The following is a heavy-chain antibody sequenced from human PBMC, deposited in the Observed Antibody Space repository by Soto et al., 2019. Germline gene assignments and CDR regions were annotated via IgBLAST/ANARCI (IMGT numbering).Heavy chain of an antibody. CDR1: GFTFSSYA. Sequence: EVHLLESGGDLVQPGGSLRLSCEASGFTFSSYAMSWVRQAPGKGLEWVWGISVGGGSPYYADSVKGRFTISRDNSKNTLYLQMNSLRVEDTTPDYCATEPGADYGDNCNYWGQGTLVTVSS. CDR3: ATEPGADYGDNCNY. CDR2: ISVGGGSP. J-gene: IGHJ4*02. D-gene: IGHD4-17*01. V-gene: IGHV3-23*01.